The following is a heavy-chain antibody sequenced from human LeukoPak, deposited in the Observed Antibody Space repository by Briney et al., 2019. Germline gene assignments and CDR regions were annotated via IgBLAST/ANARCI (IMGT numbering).Heavy chain of an antibody. D-gene: IGHD3-10*01. J-gene: IGHJ4*02. V-gene: IGHV4-61*02. CDR2: IYTSGST. CDR1: GGSISSDNYS. CDR3: ARSSYGSGSYYQ. Sequence: SETLSLTCTVSGGSISSDNYSWSWIRQPAGKGLEWIGRIYTSGSTNYNPSLKSRVTMSVDTSKNQFSLKLSSVTAADTAVYYCARSSYGSGSYYQWGQGTLVTVSS.